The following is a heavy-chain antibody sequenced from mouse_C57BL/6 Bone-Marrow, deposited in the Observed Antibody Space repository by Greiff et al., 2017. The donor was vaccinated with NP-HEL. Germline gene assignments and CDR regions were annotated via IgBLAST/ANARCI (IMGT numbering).Heavy chain of an antibody. V-gene: IGHV5-17*01. D-gene: IGHD2-1*01. CDR3: ARRDYGNYDYAMDY. CDR1: GFTFSDYG. J-gene: IGHJ4*01. CDR2: ISSGSSTI. Sequence: EVKLVESGGGLVKPGGSLKLSCAASGFTFSDYGMHWVRQAPEKGLEWVAYISSGSSTIYYADTVKGRFTISRDNAKNTLFLQMTSLRSEDTAMYYCARRDYGNYDYAMDYWGQGTSVTVSS.